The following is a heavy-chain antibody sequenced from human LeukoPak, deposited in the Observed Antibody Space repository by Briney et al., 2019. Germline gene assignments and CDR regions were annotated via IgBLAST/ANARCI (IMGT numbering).Heavy chain of an antibody. D-gene: IGHD4-11*01. CDR2: INPNSGGT. J-gene: IGHJ4*02. V-gene: IGHV1-2*02. Sequence: ASVKVSCKASGYTFTGYYMHWVRQAPGQGLEWMGWINPNSGGTNYAQKFQGRVSMTRDTSISTAYMELSRLRSDDTAAYYCARDYSNFSLLDYWGQGTLVTVSS. CDR1: GYTFTGYY. CDR3: ARDYSNFSLLDY.